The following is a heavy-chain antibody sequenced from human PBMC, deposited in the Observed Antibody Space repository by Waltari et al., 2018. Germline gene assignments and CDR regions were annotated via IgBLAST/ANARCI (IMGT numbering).Heavy chain of an antibody. Sequence: GSTNYNPSLKSRVTISVDTSKNQFSLKLSSVTAADTAVYYCARDRTDYYDSSGYPKLDWYFDLWGRGTLVTVSS. CDR3: ARDRTDYYDSSGYPKLDWYFDL. CDR2: GST. J-gene: IGHJ2*01. D-gene: IGHD3-22*01. V-gene: IGHV4-59*01.